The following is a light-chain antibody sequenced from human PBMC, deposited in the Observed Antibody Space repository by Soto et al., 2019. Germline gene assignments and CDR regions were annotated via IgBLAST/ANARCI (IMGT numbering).Light chain of an antibody. V-gene: IGKV1-39*01. CDR2: AAS. CDR1: QSISIY. CDR3: QQSYSIPIT. J-gene: IGKJ5*01. Sequence: DIQMTQSPSSLSASLGDRVTITCRASQSISIYLTWYHQKPGKAPKLLIYAASTLQSGVPSRFSGSGSGTDFTLTISSLQPDDFATYYCQQSYSIPITFGQGTRLEIK.